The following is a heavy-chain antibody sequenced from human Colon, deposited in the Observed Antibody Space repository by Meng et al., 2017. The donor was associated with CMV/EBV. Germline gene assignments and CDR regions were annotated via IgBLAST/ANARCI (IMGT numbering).Heavy chain of an antibody. CDR1: GFSFNTYG. CDR3: AKSLDPVTPRDYFYGMDI. J-gene: IGHJ6*02. D-gene: IGHD2-21*02. Sequence: GGSLRLSCVASGFSFNTYGMHWVRQAPGKGLEWVAFIRFDGSRISYGDSVKGRLTISRDNSKNTLFLEINSLRVEDTAVYYCAKSLDPVTPRDYFYGMDIWGPGTTVTVSS. V-gene: IGHV3-30*02. CDR2: IRFDGSRI.